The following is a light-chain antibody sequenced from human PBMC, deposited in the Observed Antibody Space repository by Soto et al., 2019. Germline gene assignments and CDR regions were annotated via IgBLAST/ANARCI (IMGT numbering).Light chain of an antibody. CDR3: QHYGGSFT. CDR2: NTS. CDR1: QSINSKS. J-gene: IGKJ3*01. V-gene: IGKV3-20*01. Sequence: EIVVTNCQSTLSYSAGERATAYCRVSQSINSKSLVWYQRKFGQAPRLLIYNTSSRATGIPDRFSGSGSGTDFTLSISRLEPEDFAVYYRQHYGGSFTVGPGTKVDI.